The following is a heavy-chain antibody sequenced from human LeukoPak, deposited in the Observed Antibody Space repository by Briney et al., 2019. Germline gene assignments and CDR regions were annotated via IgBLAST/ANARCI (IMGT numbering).Heavy chain of an antibody. J-gene: IGHJ3*02. CDR3: ARDRGYSSGWRDAFDI. V-gene: IGHV3-11*01. D-gene: IGHD6-19*01. CDR1: GFTFSDYY. CDR2: ISSSGSTI. Sequence: PGGSLSLSCAASGFTFSDYYMSWIRQAPGKGLEWVSYISSSGSTIYYADSVKGRFTISRDNAKNSLYLQMNSLRAEDTAVYYCARDRGYSSGWRDAFDIWGQGTMVTVSS.